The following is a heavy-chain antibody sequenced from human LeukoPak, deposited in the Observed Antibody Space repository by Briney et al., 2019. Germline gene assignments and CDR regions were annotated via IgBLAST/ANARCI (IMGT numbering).Heavy chain of an antibody. J-gene: IGHJ4*02. V-gene: IGHV3-30*02. Sequence: GGSLRLSCAASGFTFSNYGIHWVRQAASKGLEWVAFIRNDGSNTYYVDSVKGRFTISRDNAKNSLYLQMNSLRAEDTALYYCAKDDYYDSSNPGDYWGQGTLVTVSS. CDR3: AKDDYYDSSNPGDY. CDR2: IRNDGSNT. D-gene: IGHD3-22*01. CDR1: GFTFSNYG.